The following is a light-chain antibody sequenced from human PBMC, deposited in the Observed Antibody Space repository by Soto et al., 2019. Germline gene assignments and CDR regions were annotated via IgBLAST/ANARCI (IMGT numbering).Light chain of an antibody. CDR1: QSFSSY. CDR2: DAS. V-gene: IGKV3-11*01. CDR3: PPRSNWPPVIT. J-gene: IGKJ5*01. Sequence: EIVLTQSPATLSLSPGERATLSCRASQSFSSYLAWYQQKPGQAPRLLIYDASKRATGIPARFSGRGSGTDFTLTISSLEPEDFAVYYGPPRSNWPPVITFGQGTRLDIK.